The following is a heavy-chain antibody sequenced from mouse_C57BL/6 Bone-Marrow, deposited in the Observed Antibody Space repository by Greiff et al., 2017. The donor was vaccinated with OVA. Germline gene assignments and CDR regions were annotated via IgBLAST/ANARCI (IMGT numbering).Heavy chain of an antibody. J-gene: IGHJ2*01. D-gene: IGHD1-1*02. Sequence: QVQLQQPGAELVRPGSSVKLSCKASGYTFTSYWMDWVKQRPGQGLEWIGNIYPSDSETHYNQKFKDKATLTVDKSSSTAYMQRSSLTSEDSAVYYCARCGGYYFDYWGQGTTLTVSS. CDR2: IYPSDSET. CDR3: ARCGGYYFDY. V-gene: IGHV1-61*01. CDR1: GYTFTSYW.